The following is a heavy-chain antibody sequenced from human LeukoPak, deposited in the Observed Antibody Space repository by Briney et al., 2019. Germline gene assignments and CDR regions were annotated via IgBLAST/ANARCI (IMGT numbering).Heavy chain of an antibody. V-gene: IGHV3-23*01. CDR1: GFTFSSYW. CDR2: ITSDGST. J-gene: IGHJ6*03. CDR3: AREYMDV. Sequence: GGSLRLSCAASGFTFSSYWMSWVRQAPGKGLEWVSGITSDGSTYYADSVKGRFTISRDNSKNTLYLQMNSLRAEDRALYYCAREYMDVWGKGTMVTISS.